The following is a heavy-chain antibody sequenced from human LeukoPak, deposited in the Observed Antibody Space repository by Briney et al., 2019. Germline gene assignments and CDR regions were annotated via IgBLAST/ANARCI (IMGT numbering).Heavy chain of an antibody. Sequence: SETLSLTCAVYGESFSGYYWSWIRQSPGKGLEWIGEISHFGSTNNNPSLESRVTMSVDASKKQFSLRLISVNAADTGVYYCLRALGGTRPDNWGQGILVTVSS. D-gene: IGHD2-15*01. V-gene: IGHV4-34*01. CDR2: ISHFGST. CDR1: GESFSGYY. J-gene: IGHJ4*02. CDR3: LRALGGTRPDN.